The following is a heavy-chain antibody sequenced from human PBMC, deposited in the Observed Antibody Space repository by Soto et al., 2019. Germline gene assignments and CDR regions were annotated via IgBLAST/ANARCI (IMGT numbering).Heavy chain of an antibody. Sequence: PGGSLRLSCAASGFTFSSYSMNWVRQAPGKGLEWVSSISSSSSYIYYAGSVKGRFTISRDNAKNSLYLQMNSLRAEDTAVYYCAREAPGTPYYYYGMDVWGQGTTVTVSS. V-gene: IGHV3-21*01. CDR1: GFTFSSYS. CDR2: ISSSSSYI. D-gene: IGHD1-26*01. J-gene: IGHJ6*02. CDR3: AREAPGTPYYYYGMDV.